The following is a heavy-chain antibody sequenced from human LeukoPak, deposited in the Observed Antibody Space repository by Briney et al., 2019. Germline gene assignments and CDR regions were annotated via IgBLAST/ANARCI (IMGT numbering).Heavy chain of an antibody. D-gene: IGHD3-22*01. V-gene: IGHV3-30-3*01. CDR2: ISYDGSNK. CDR3: ARAYPYYYDSSGYTDAFDI. J-gene: IGHJ3*02. Sequence: GGSLRLSCAASGFTFSSYAMHWVRRAPGKGLEWVAVISYDGSNKYYADSVKGRFTISRDNSKNTLYLQMNSLRAEDTAVYYCARAYPYYYDSSGYTDAFDIWGQGTMVTVSS. CDR1: GFTFSSYA.